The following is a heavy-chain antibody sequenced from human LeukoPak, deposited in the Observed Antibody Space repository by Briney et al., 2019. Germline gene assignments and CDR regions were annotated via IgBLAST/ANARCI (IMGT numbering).Heavy chain of an antibody. CDR2: ISYDGNNK. CDR3: AKDLTYYYDISGSYYGYYFDY. Sequence: GRSLRLSCAASGFTFSTNGMHWVRQAPGKGLEWVAVISYDGNNKYYADSVKGRFTISRDNSKNTLYLQMNSLRPEDTAVYYCAKDLTYYYDISGSYYGYYFDYWGQGTLVTVSS. D-gene: IGHD3-22*01. V-gene: IGHV3-30*18. CDR1: GFTFSTNG. J-gene: IGHJ4*02.